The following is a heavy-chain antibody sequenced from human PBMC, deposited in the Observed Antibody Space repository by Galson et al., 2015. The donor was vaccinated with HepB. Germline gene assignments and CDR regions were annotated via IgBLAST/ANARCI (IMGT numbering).Heavy chain of an antibody. Sequence: SLRLSCAASAFTFSNYAMTWVRQAPGRGLEWVSTIAGSGGTTYSADSVRGRFTSSRDNSKNTLYLQMNSLRAEDTAVYYCAKALAYCAGDCYPDAFDIWGQGTMVAVSS. CDR1: AFTFSNYA. CDR3: AKALAYCAGDCYPDAFDI. J-gene: IGHJ3*02. D-gene: IGHD2-21*02. V-gene: IGHV3-23*01. CDR2: IAGSGGTT.